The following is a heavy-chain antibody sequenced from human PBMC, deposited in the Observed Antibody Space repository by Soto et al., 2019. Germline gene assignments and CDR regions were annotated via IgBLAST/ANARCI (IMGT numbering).Heavy chain of an antibody. D-gene: IGHD3-16*01. V-gene: IGHV4-31*03. CDR2: IYYSGST. CDR3: ASRRRGGMDV. Sequence: ASETLSLTCTVSGGSISSGDYDWSWIRQHPGKGLEWIGYIYYSGSTYYNPSLKSRVTISVDTSKNQFSLKLTSVTAADTAIYYCASRRRGGMDVWGQGTTVTVSS. CDR1: GGSISSGDYD. J-gene: IGHJ6*02.